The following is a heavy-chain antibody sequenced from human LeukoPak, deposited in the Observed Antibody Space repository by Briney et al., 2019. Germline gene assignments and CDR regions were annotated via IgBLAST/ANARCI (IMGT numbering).Heavy chain of an antibody. CDR3: ARGFGYGDYISAY. D-gene: IGHD4-17*01. V-gene: IGHV3-74*01. CDR1: GLTFSRYW. CDR2: INSAGSST. J-gene: IGHJ4*02. Sequence: PGGSLRLSCAASGLTFSRYWMHWVRQPPGKGLLWVSRINSAGSSTSYADSVRGRFTISRDNAKNMLYLQMNSLRADDTAVYYCARGFGYGDYISAYWGQGTLVTVSS.